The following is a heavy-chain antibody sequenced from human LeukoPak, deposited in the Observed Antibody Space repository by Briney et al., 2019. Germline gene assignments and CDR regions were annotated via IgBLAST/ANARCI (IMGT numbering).Heavy chain of an antibody. CDR1: GGSFSGYY. CDR3: AKVAQRGYSYGNWFDP. J-gene: IGHJ5*02. V-gene: IGHV4-34*01. D-gene: IGHD5-18*01. Sequence: SETLSLTCAVYGGSFSGYYWSWIRQTPGKGLEWIGEINHSGSTNYNPSLKSRVTISVDTSKNQFSLKLSSVTAADTAVYYCAKVAQRGYSYGNWFDPWGQGTLVTVSS. CDR2: INHSGST.